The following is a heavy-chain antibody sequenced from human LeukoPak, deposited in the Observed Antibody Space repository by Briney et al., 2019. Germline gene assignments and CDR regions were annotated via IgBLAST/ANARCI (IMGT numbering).Heavy chain of an antibody. J-gene: IGHJ4*02. CDR1: GYTFTSYG. D-gene: IGHD3-3*01. V-gene: IGHV1-18*01. Sequence: ASVKVSCKASGYTFTSYGISWVRQAPGQGLEWMGWISAYSGNTNYVQKLQGRVTMTTDTSTSTAYMELRSLRSDDTAVYYCARDTSLRFLEWLPHFDYWGQGTLVTVSS. CDR2: ISAYSGNT. CDR3: ARDTSLRFLEWLPHFDY.